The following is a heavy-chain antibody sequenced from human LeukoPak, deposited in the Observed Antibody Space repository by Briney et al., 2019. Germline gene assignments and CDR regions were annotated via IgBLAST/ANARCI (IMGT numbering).Heavy chain of an antibody. V-gene: IGHV1-8*01. CDR3: ASAYCGGDCYPNYGMDV. CDR2: MNPNSGNT. Sequence: ASVKVSCKASGYTFTSYDINWVRQATGQGPEWMGWMNPNSGNTGYAQKFQGRVTMTRNTSISTAYMELSSLRSEDTAVYYCASAYCGGDCYPNYGMDVWGQGTTVTVSS. CDR1: GYTFTSYD. J-gene: IGHJ6*02. D-gene: IGHD2-21*02.